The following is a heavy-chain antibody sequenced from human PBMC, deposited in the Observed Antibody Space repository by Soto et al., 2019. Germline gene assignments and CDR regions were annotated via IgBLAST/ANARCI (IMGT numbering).Heavy chain of an antibody. Sequence: ASVKVSCKASGYTFTGYYMHWVRQAPGQGLEWMGWINPNSGGTNYAQKFQGRVTMTRDTSISTAYMELSRLRSDDTAVYYCARVGRYYYDSSGYCFDYWGQGTLVTVSS. CDR3: ARVGRYYYDSSGYCFDY. D-gene: IGHD3-22*01. V-gene: IGHV1-2*02. CDR2: INPNSGGT. J-gene: IGHJ4*02. CDR1: GYTFTGYY.